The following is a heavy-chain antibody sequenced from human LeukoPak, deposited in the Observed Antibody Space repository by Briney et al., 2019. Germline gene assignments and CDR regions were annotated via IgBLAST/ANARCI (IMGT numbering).Heavy chain of an antibody. CDR1: GFTFSSYA. CDR2: ISYDGSNK. D-gene: IGHD2-2*01. Sequence: PGRSLRLSCAASGFTFSSYAMHWVRQAPGKGLDWVSVISYDGSNKYYADSVKGRFNISRDNSKNTLYLQMNSLRAEDTAVYYCARAGGACSSPSRRSYNYYYMDVWGKGTTVTVSS. J-gene: IGHJ6*03. V-gene: IGHV3-30*01. CDR3: ARAGGACSSPSRRSYNYYYMDV.